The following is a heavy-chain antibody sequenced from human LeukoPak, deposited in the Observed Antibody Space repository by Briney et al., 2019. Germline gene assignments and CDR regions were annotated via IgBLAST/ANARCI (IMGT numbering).Heavy chain of an antibody. D-gene: IGHD2-15*01. CDR1: GFSISSDDC. Sequence: SETLSLTCTVSGFSISSDDCWGWIRQPPGKGLEWIGSISNRGSPYYNPSLKSRVTMSVDTPNNHFSLRLSSVTAADTAVYYCVRDGGFYYTASPNSWFDPWGQGTLVTVSS. J-gene: IGHJ5*02. CDR2: ISNRGSP. V-gene: IGHV4-38-2*02. CDR3: VRDGGFYYTASPNSWFDP.